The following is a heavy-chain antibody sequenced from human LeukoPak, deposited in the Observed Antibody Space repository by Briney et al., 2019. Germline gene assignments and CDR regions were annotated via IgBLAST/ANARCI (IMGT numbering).Heavy chain of an antibody. CDR2: IIPVLGTT. D-gene: IGHD3-10*01. CDR1: GGSFRGYV. CDR3: ASRRMSFGSGNFYYYYGLDV. J-gene: IGHJ6*04. Sequence: SVKVSCKASGGSFRGYVMTWVRQAPGQGLEWMGGIIPVLGTTNYAQKFQGRITITADESTRTAYMDLSSLRSEDTAVYFCASRRMSFGSGNFYYYYGLDVWGKGTTVTVSS. V-gene: IGHV1-69*13.